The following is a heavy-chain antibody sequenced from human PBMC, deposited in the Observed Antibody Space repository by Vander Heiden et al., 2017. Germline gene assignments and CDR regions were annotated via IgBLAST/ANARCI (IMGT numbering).Heavy chain of an antibody. CDR1: GFIFSSYA. CDR2: ISGSGGST. Sequence: EVQLLESGGGLVQPGGSLRLSCAASGFIFSSYARSWVRQAPGKGLGWVSGISGSGGSTYYADSVKGRFTISRDNSKNTVYLQMNSLRAEDTAVYYCAKDCSSTNCYTDVWGQGTMVTVSS. J-gene: IGHJ3*01. V-gene: IGHV3-23*01. CDR3: AKDCSSTNCYTDV. D-gene: IGHD2-2*02.